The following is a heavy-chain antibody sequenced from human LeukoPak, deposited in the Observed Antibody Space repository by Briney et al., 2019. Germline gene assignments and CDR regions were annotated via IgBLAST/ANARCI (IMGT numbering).Heavy chain of an antibody. J-gene: IGHJ4*02. V-gene: IGHV3-66*01. D-gene: IGHD3-22*01. CDR3: ARSWGINYYDRSGYFDY. Sequence: QPGGSLRLSCAASGFTVSSNYMSWVRQAPGKGLEWVSVIYSGGSTYYADSVKGRFTISRDNSKNTLYLQMNSLRAEDTAVYYCARSWGINYYDRSGYFDYWGQGTLVTVSS. CDR2: IYSGGST. CDR1: GFTVSSNY.